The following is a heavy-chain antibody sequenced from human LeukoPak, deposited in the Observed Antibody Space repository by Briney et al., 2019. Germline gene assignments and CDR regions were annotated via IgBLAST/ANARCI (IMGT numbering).Heavy chain of an antibody. J-gene: IGHJ3*02. V-gene: IGHV1-46*01. Sequence: ASVKVSCKASGYTFTSYYMHWVRQAPGQGLEWMAIINPSGGSTSYAQKFQGRVTMTRDTSTSTVYMGLSSLRSEDTAVYYCARGTSGSYSPDAFDIWGQGTMVTVSS. CDR2: INPSGGST. D-gene: IGHD3-10*01. CDR3: ARGTSGSYSPDAFDI. CDR1: GYTFTSYY.